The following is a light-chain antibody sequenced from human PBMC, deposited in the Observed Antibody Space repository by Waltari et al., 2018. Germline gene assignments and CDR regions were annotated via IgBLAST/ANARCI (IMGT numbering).Light chain of an antibody. CDR3: CSSSGGGTWV. J-gene: IGLJ3*02. CDR1: TTDF. Sequence: QSALTQPASMSGSPGQSITISCTSTTTDFVSWYQHLPGKAPRLLIYEGSKRPSGLSGRFSGSQSGNTASLTISGLGFDDQATYYCCSSSGGGTWVFGGGTELAVL. CDR2: EGS. V-gene: IGLV2-23*01.